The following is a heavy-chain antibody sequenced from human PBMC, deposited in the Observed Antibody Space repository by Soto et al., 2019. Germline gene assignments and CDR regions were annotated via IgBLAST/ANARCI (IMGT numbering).Heavy chain of an antibody. Sequence: QVQLVESGGGVVQPGGSLRLSCAASGFTFSTYGMHWVRQAPGKGLEWVAVISYDGNNTYYADSVKGRFTISRDNSKNTLYVQMNSLRADDTAVYYCVKERKHWVFEYWGQGTLVAVSS. CDR1: GFTFSTYG. J-gene: IGHJ4*02. V-gene: IGHV3-30*18. CDR3: VKERKHWVFEY. CDR2: ISYDGNNT. D-gene: IGHD3-3*02.